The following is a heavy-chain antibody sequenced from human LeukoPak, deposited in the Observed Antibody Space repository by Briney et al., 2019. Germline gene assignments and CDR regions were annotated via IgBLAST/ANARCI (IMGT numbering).Heavy chain of an antibody. D-gene: IGHD5-12*01. J-gene: IGHJ4*02. Sequence: PGGSLRLSCAASGFTFSIYAMSWVRQAPGKGLEWVSSISGSTGSTYYADSVKGRFTISRDNSKNTLYLQMNSLRAEDTAVYYCAKDIVATINYCEHWGQGTLVTVSS. V-gene: IGHV3-23*01. CDR3: AKDIVATINYCEH. CDR1: GFTFSIYA. CDR2: ISGSTGST.